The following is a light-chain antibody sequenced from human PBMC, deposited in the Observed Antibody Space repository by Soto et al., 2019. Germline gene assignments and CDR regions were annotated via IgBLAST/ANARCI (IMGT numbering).Light chain of an antibody. CDR2: AAS. CDR3: QKYNSAPWT. V-gene: IGKV1-9*01. Sequence: IQLTQSPSTLSASVGDRVTITCRASQGISSYLAWYQQNPGKAPKLMIYAASTLQSGVPSRFSGSGSGTECTLTISSLQPEDVATYYCQKYNSAPWTLGQGTKVDIK. J-gene: IGKJ1*01. CDR1: QGISSY.